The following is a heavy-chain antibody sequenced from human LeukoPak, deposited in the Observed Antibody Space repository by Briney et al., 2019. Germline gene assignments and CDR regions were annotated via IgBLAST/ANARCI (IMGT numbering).Heavy chain of an antibody. CDR3: ARGRGITGTFNQSRTKPQRPPYNWFDP. D-gene: IGHD1-7*01. CDR1: GGSFSGYY. CDR2: INNRGST. V-gene: IGHV4-34*01. Sequence: SETLSLTCAVYGGSFSGYYWTWIRQPPGKGLVWIGEINNRGSTTYNPSLKSRVTISVDTSKNQFSLKLSSVTAADTAVYYCARGRGITGTFNQSRTKPQRPPYNWFDPWGQGTLVTVSS. J-gene: IGHJ5*02.